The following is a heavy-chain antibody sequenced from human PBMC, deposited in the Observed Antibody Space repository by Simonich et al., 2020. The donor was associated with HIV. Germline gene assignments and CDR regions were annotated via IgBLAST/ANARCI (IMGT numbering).Heavy chain of an antibody. CDR2: ISYVGSNK. Sequence: GGGVVQPGRSLRLSCAASGFTFSSYAMHWVRQAPGKGLEWVAVISYVGSNKDYADSVKGRFTISRDNSKNTLYLQMNSLRAEDTAVYYCTVNIGIYSYYYGMDVWGQGTTVTVSS. CDR1: GFTFSSYA. CDR3: TVNIGIYSYYYGMDV. V-gene: IGHV3-30*07. J-gene: IGHJ6*02. D-gene: IGHD1-26*01.